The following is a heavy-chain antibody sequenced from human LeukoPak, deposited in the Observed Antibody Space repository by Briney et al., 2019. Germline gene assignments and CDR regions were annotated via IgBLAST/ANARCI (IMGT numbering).Heavy chain of an antibody. D-gene: IGHD3-3*01. CDR3: AREKGPHYDFWSGYYNSTNWFDP. CDR2: IYYSGST. J-gene: IGHJ5*02. CDR1: GGSISSGDYY. V-gene: IGHV4-30-4*08. Sequence: SQTLSLTCTVSGGSISSGDYYWSWLRQPPGKGLEWIGYIYYSGSTYYNPSLKSRFTISVDTSKNQFSLKLSSVTAADTAVYYCAREKGPHYDFWSGYYNSTNWFDPWGQGTLVTVSS.